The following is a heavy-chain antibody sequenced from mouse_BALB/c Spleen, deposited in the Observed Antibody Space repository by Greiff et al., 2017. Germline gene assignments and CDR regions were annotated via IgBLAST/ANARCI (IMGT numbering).Heavy chain of an antibody. CDR1: GFTFSSYA. J-gene: IGHJ2*01. V-gene: IGHV5-9-4*01. D-gene: IGHD1-1*01. CDR3: ARERYGSSYFDY. CDR2: ISSGGSYT. Sequence: EVKVVESGGGLVKPGGSLKLSCAASGFTFSSYAMSWVRQSPEKRLEWVAEISSGGSYTYYPDTVTGRFTISRDNAKNTLYLEMSSLRSEDTAMYYCARERYGSSYFDYWGQGTTLTVSS.